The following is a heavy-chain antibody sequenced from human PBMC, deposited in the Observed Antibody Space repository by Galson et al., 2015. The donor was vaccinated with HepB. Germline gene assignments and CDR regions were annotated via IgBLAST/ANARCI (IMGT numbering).Heavy chain of an antibody. CDR1: GFTFSSYG. CDR3: ARVGAASDHFYYGLDV. J-gene: IGHJ6*02. Sequence: SLRLSCAASGFTFSSYGMHWVRQAPGKGLVWVSRINSDGSSTSYADFVKGRFTISRDNAKNTLYVQMNSLRAEDTAVYYCARVGAASDHFYYGLDVWGQGTTVTVSS. V-gene: IGHV3-74*01. D-gene: IGHD6-13*01. CDR2: INSDGSST.